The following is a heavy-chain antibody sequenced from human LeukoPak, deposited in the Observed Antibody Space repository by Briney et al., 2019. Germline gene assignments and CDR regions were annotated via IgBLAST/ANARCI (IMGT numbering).Heavy chain of an antibody. CDR1: GYTFTSYG. V-gene: IGHV1-69*13. CDR3: ARDRRITMVRGVPNWFDP. D-gene: IGHD3-10*01. Sequence: SVKVSCKASGYTFTSYGISWVRQAPGQGLEWMGGIIPIFGTANYAQKFQGRVTITADEFTSIAYMELSSLRSEDTAVYYCARDRRITMVRGVPNWFDPWGQGTLVTVSS. CDR2: IIPIFGTA. J-gene: IGHJ5*02.